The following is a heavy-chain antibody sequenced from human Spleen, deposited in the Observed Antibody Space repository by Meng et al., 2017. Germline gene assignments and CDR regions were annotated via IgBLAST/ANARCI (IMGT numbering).Heavy chain of an antibody. V-gene: IGHV7-4-1*02. CDR3: ARARDCSGGRCYSDY. Sequence: QVQVVQSGLELKKPGASVKGSCKASGYTFTSYAMNWVRQAPGQGLEWMGWIHTNTGNPTYAQGFTGRFVFSLDTSVTTAYLEISSLKPEDSGVYYCARARDCSGGRCYSDYWGQGTLVTVFS. D-gene: IGHD2-15*01. CDR2: IHTNTGNP. J-gene: IGHJ4*02. CDR1: GYTFTSYA.